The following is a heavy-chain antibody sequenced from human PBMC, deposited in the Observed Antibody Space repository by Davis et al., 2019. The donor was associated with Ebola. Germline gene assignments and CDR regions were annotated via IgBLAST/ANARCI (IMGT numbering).Heavy chain of an antibody. CDR1: GGSFSSHP. CDR2: IIPIFDTP. V-gene: IGHV1-69*13. J-gene: IGHJ4*02. CDR3: ARDCDGGNYYFDY. D-gene: IGHD3-16*01. Sequence: SVKVSCKTSGGSFSSHPISWVRQAPRQGLEWMGGIIPIFDTPHYAQKFQGRITITADASTSTAYMELSSLRSEGTATYFCARDCDGGNYYFDYWGPGTPVTVSS.